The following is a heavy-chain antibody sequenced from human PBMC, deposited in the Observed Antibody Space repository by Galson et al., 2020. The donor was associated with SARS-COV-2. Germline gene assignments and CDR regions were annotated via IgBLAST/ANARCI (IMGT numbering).Heavy chain of an antibody. J-gene: IGHJ5*02. CDR3: ARDPPTCNWFDP. Sequence: SETLSLTCTVSGGSISSYYWSWIRQPPGKGLERIGYIYYSGRTNNNPSLKSRVTISVDTSKNKFSLKLSSVTAAVTAVYYCARDPPTCNWFDPWGHGTLVTVSS. CDR2: IYYSGRT. CDR1: GGSISSYY. V-gene: IGHV4-59*01.